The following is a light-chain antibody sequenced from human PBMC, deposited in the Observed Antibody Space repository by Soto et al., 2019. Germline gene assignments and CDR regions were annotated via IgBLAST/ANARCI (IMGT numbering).Light chain of an antibody. CDR1: QSVSSSY. V-gene: IGKV3-20*01. CDR2: GPS. Sequence: EIVLTQSPGTLSLSPGERATLSCRASQSVSSSYLAWYQQTPGQAPRLLIYGPSSRATGIPDRFSGSGSGTDFTLTISRLEPEDFAVYYCQQYGSPITFGQGTRREIK. CDR3: QQYGSPIT. J-gene: IGKJ5*01.